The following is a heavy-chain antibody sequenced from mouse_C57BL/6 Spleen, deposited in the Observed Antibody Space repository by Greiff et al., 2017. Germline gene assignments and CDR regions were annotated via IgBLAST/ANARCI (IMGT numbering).Heavy chain of an antibody. CDR3: ARVPYYSNYEYFGV. V-gene: IGHV1-61*01. CDR1: GYTFTSYW. D-gene: IGHD2-5*01. CDR2: IYPSDSET. Sequence: QVQLQQPGAELVRPGSSVKLSCKASGYTFTSYWMDWVKQRPGQGLEWIGNIYPSDSETHYNQKFKDKATLTVDKSSSTAYMQLSSLTSEDSAVYYCARVPYYSNYEYFGVWGTGTTVTVSS. J-gene: IGHJ1*03.